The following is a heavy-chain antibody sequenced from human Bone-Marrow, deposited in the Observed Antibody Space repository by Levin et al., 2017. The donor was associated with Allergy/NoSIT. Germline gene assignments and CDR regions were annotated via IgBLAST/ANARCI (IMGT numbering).Heavy chain of an antibody. J-gene: IGHJ4*02. Sequence: LSLTCAASGFTFNNSGMHWVRQAPGKGLEWVAIISYDGSNKYYADSVKGRFTISRDDSKNTLFLQMNSLRAEDTAVYYCAKLWKDDWFLAGGFDYWGQGTLVTVSS. CDR2: ISYDGSNK. V-gene: IGHV3-30*18. D-gene: IGHD3-9*01. CDR1: GFTFNNSG. CDR3: AKLWKDDWFLAGGFDY.